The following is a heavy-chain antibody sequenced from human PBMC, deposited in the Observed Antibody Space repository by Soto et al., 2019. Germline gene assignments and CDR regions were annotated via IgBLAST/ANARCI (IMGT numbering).Heavy chain of an antibody. CDR3: ARGNYDILTGYYRGDFDY. V-gene: IGHV4-4*02. J-gene: IGHJ4*02. CDR2: IYHSGST. CDR1: GGSISSSNW. D-gene: IGHD3-9*01. Sequence: SETLSLTCAVSGGSISSSNWWSWVRQPPGKGLEWIGEIYHSGSTNYNPSLKSLDTISVDKSKNQFSLKLSSVTAADTAVYYCARGNYDILTGYYRGDFDYWGQGTLVTVSS.